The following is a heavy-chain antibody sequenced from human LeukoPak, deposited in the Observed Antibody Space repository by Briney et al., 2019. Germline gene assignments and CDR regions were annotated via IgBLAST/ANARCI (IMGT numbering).Heavy chain of an antibody. V-gene: IGHV4-4*09. CDR2: IYTSGST. J-gene: IGHJ6*03. CDR1: GGSISSYY. Sequence: PSETLSLTCTVSGGSISSYYWSWIRQPPGKGLEWIGYIYTSGSTNYNPSLKSRVTISVDTSKNQFSLKLSSVTAADTAVYYCARQVVVVPAATYYMDVWGKGTTVTVSS. D-gene: IGHD2-2*01. CDR3: ARQVVVVPAATYYMDV.